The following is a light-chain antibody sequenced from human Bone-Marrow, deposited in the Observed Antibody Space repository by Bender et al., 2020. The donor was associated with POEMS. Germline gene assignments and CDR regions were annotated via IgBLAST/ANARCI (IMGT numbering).Light chain of an antibody. V-gene: IGLV2-11*01. CDR1: SSDVGDYDH. J-gene: IGLJ3*02. Sequence: QSALTQPRSVSGSPGQSVTISCTGTSSDVGDYDHVSWYQQHPGKAPKLLIYINNQRPSGVPDRFSGSKSGTSASLAISGLQSEDEADYYCAAWEDSLNGWVFGGGTKLTVL. CDR2: INN. CDR3: AAWEDSLNGWV.